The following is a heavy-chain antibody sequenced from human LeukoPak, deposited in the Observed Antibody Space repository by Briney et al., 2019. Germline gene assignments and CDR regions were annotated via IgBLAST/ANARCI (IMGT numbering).Heavy chain of an antibody. J-gene: IGHJ6*03. CDR2: ISSSSSYI. Sequence: GGSLRLACAASGFTFSSYSMNWVRQAPGKGLEWVSSISSSSSYIYYADSVKGRFTISRDNAKNSLYLQMNSLRAEDTAVYYCARGVNRYCSSTSCPMGDYYYYYMDVWGKGTTVTISS. CDR1: GFTFSSYS. D-gene: IGHD2-2*01. V-gene: IGHV3-21*01. CDR3: ARGVNRYCSSTSCPMGDYYYYYMDV.